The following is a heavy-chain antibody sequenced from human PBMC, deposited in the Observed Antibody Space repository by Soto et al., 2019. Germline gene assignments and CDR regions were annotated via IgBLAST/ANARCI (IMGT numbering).Heavy chain of an antibody. CDR2: ISAYNGNT. CDR3: ARDSSAYCSGGSCYPLGWFDP. V-gene: IGHV1-18*01. Sequence: QVQLVQSGAEVKKPGASVKVSCKASGYTFTSYGISWVRQAPGQGLEWMGWISAYNGNTNYAQKLQGRVTMTTDTSTSKDYMELRSLRSDDTAVYYCARDSSAYCSGGSCYPLGWFDPWGQGTLVTVSS. D-gene: IGHD2-15*01. CDR1: GYTFTSYG. J-gene: IGHJ5*02.